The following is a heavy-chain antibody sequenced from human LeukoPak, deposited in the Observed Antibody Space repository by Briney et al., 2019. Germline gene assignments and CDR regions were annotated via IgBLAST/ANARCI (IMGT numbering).Heavy chain of an antibody. CDR3: ARSGGLWLLTYYFDY. D-gene: IGHD3-22*01. CDR1: GGSISSSSYY. V-gene: IGHV4-39*07. Sequence: SETLSLTCTVSGGSISSSSYYWGWIRQPPGKGLEWIGSIYYSGSTYYNPSLKSRVTISVDTSKNQPSLKLSSVTAADTAVYFCARSGGLWLLTYYFDYWGQGTLVTVSS. J-gene: IGHJ4*02. CDR2: IYYSGST.